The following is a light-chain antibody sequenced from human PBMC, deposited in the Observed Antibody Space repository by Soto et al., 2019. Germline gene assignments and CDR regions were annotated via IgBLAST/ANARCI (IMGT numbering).Light chain of an antibody. CDR3: QQYFGSSCT. V-gene: IGKV3-20*01. CDR2: ATS. CDR1: QSIDNRY. J-gene: IGKJ1*01. Sequence: EIVLTQSPGTLSSSPGERATLSCTASQSIDNRYLAWYQHKPGQAPRLLIYATSSRATGIPDRIGGSGSGTDFTLTINRLEPEDFAVYYCQQYFGSSCTFGQGAKVDIK.